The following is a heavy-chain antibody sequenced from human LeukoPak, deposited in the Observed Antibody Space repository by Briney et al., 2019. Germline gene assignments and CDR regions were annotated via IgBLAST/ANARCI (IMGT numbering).Heavy chain of an antibody. V-gene: IGHV3-23*01. CDR3: AKRDAANSKGIDY. D-gene: IGHD4/OR15-4a*01. Sequence: GGSLRLSCAASGFIFSHCAMSWVRQAPGKGLEWVSAIGGSGDTTYYADSVKGRFTISRDNSKNTLYLQMNSLRAEDTAVYFCAKRDAANSKGIDYWGQGTLVTVSS. CDR2: IGGSGDTT. J-gene: IGHJ4*02. CDR1: GFIFSHCA.